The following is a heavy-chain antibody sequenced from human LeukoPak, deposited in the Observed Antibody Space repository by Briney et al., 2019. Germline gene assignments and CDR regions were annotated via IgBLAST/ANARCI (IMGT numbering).Heavy chain of an antibody. J-gene: IGHJ5*01. CDR2: ISGSGGAT. CDR1: EFTFSSYA. V-gene: IGHV3-23*01. Sequence: GGSLRLSCAASEFTFSSYAMSWVRQAPGKGLEWVSSISGSGGATYYADSVKGRFTISRDNSKNSLYLQMNSLRAEDAAVYYCAKDTAPRPRWFDSWGQGTLVTVSS. D-gene: IGHD6-6*01. CDR3: AKDTAPRPRWFDS.